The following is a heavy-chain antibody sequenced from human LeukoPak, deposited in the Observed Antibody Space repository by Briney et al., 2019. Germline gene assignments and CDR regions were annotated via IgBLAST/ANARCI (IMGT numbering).Heavy chain of an antibody. CDR2: INPNSGGT. J-gene: IGHJ5*02. Sequence: ASVKVCCNASGYGFTGYYMRWVRQAPGQGLEWMGWINPNSGGTNYAQKFQGRGTMTRDTSISTAYMELSMRRSDDTAVYYCARGEGDTAMVTDWFDPWGQGTLVTVSS. CDR3: ARGEGDTAMVTDWFDP. CDR1: GYGFTGYY. D-gene: IGHD5-18*01. V-gene: IGHV1-2*02.